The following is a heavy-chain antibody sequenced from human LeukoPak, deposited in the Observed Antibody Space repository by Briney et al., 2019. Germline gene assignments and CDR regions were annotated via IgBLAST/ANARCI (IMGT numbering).Heavy chain of an antibody. Sequence: GGSLRLSCAPSGFTFCRDAMSWVPQAPGEGGEWGSAIRGSGGSTYYADSVKGRFTISRDNSENTLYLQMNSLRAEDTAVYYCARASSGWSKLFDYWGQGTLVTVSS. CDR2: IRGSGGST. CDR1: GFTFCRDA. J-gene: IGHJ4*02. CDR3: ARASSGWSKLFDY. V-gene: IGHV3-23*01. D-gene: IGHD6-19*01.